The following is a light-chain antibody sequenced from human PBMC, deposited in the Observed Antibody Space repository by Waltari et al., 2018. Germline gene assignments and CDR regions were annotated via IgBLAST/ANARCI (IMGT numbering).Light chain of an antibody. Sequence: EVVMTQSPATLSVSPGERVSLSCRASQSATTSLAWYQPTPGQAPRLLIYRASPRAAGVPDRFSGSGSGTEFTLTISSLQSEDSAIYYCQQYNIWPWTFGPGTNVDIK. CDR3: QQYNIWPWT. CDR1: QSATTS. V-gene: IGKV3D-15*01. CDR2: RAS. J-gene: IGKJ1*01.